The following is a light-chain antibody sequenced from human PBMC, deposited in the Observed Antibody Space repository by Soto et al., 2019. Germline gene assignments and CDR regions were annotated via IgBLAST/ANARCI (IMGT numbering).Light chain of an antibody. CDR2: EDT. Sequence: QSALTQPASVSGSPGQSITISCTGTSSDVGSYNLVSWYQQHPGKAPKLMVYEDTKRPSGVSNRFSGSKSGNTASLTISGLQAEDEADYYCCSYAGSNTLLFGGGTKVTVL. J-gene: IGLJ3*02. CDR1: SSDVGSYNL. V-gene: IGLV2-23*01. CDR3: CSYAGSNTLL.